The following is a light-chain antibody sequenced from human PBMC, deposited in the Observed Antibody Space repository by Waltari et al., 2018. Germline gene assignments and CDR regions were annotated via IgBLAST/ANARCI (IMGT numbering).Light chain of an antibody. CDR1: QSVSRY. V-gene: IGKV3-11*01. CDR2: DTF. CDR3: LHRSNWPPLFT. Sequence: EIVLTQSPVTLSLSPGERATLPCRASQSVSRYLAWYPQKPGQAPRLLIYDTFSRASGIPARFSGSGSGTDFTLTISSLEPEDFAVYYCLHRSNWPPLFTFGPGTKVDIK. J-gene: IGKJ3*01.